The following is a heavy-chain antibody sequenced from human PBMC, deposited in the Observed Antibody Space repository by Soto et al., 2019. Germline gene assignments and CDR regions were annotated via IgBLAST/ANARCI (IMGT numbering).Heavy chain of an antibody. CDR3: ARVDDYYDSSGHYFTFFNY. CDR2: ISAFNGYT. Sequence: QVPLVQSGPEVKKPGASVKLSCKASGYIFTSYGIGWVRQAPGQGLEWMGWISAFNGYTKYPQRLQGRVTMTTDTPTSTAYMELRSLRSDATAVYYCARVDDYYDSSGHYFTFFNYWGQGSLVTVSS. J-gene: IGHJ4*02. CDR1: GYIFTSYG. D-gene: IGHD3-22*01. V-gene: IGHV1-18*01.